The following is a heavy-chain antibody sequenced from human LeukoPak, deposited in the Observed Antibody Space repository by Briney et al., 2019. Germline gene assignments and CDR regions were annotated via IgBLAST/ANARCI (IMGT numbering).Heavy chain of an antibody. D-gene: IGHD2-15*01. Sequence: PGGSLRLSCAASGFTVSSNYMSWVHQAPGKGLEWVSVIYSGGSTYYADSVKGRFTISRDNSKNTLYLQMNSLRAEDTAVYYCASNTDSGGTERQGDYWGQGTLVTVSS. CDR3: ASNTDSGGTERQGDY. CDR1: GFTVSSNY. J-gene: IGHJ4*02. CDR2: IYSGGST. V-gene: IGHV3-53*01.